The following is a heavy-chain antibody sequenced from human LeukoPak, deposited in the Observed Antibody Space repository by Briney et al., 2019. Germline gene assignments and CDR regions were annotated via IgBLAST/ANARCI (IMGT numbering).Heavy chain of an antibody. CDR2: IFYSGST. CDR1: GGSISSYY. J-gene: IGHJ4*02. V-gene: IGHV4-59*01. D-gene: IGHD6-13*01. CDR3: ASGPYPAAGTDHYFDY. Sequence: SGTLCLTCTVSGGSISSYYRSWIRQPPGKRLERVAYIFYSGSTNYNPSLKSRVTISVDTSKNQFSLKLSSMPAADTAVYYCASGPYPAAGTDHYFDYWGQGTLVTVSS.